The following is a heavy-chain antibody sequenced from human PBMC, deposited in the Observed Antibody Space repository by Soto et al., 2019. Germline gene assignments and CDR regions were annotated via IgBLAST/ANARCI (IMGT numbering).Heavy chain of an antibody. CDR2: ISYDGSNK. CDR1: GFTFSSYG. J-gene: IGHJ4*02. Sequence: QVQLVESGGGVVQPGRSLRLSCAASGFTFSSYGMHWVRQAPGKGLEWVAVISYDGSNKYYADSVKGRFTISRDNSKNTLYLQMNSLRAEDTAVYYCAKDQRARASIAALYFDYWGQGTLVTVSS. CDR3: AKDQRARASIAALYFDY. D-gene: IGHD6-6*01. V-gene: IGHV3-30*18.